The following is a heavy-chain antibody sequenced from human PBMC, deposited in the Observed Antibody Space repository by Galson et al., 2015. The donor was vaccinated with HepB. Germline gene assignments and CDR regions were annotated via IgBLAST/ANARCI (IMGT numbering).Heavy chain of an antibody. V-gene: IGHV1-69*13. D-gene: IGHD6-6*01. CDR2: IIPIFGTA. CDR3: ARDQGGGSLPAARPRPGWLNAFDI. CDR1: GGTFSSYA. Sequence: SVKVSCKASGGTFSSYAISWVRQAPGQGLEWMGGIIPIFGTANYAQKFQGRVTITADESTSTAYMELSSLRSEDTAVYYCARDQGGGSLPAARPRPGWLNAFDIWGQGTMVTVSS. J-gene: IGHJ3*02.